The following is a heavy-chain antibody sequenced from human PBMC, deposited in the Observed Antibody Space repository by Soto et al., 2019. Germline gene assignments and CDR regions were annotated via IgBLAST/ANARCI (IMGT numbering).Heavy chain of an antibody. D-gene: IGHD5-12*01. CDR3: ARGGSPNEDDFEY. CDR2: IYYSGST. Sequence: SETLSLTCTFSVGSISSYYWSCIRHPPGKGLEWIGYIYYSGSTNYNPSLKSRVTISVDTSKNQFSLKLSSVTAADTAVYYCARGGSPNEDDFEYWGQGTLVIVS. CDR1: VGSISSYY. V-gene: IGHV4-59*01. J-gene: IGHJ4*02.